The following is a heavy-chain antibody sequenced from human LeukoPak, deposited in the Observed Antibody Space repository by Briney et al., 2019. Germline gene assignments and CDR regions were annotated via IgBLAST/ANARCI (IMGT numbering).Heavy chain of an antibody. J-gene: IGHJ4*02. CDR3: ARVTRGGYDGYFDY. CDR1: GFTFSSYE. V-gene: IGHV3-21*01. Sequence: PGGSLRLSCAASGFTFSSYEMNWVRQAPGKGLEWVSFISTSSSYIYYADSLKGRFTISRDNAKKSLYLQINSLRAEDTAVYYCARVTRGGYDGYFDYWGQGTLVTVSS. D-gene: IGHD5-12*01. CDR2: ISTSSSYI.